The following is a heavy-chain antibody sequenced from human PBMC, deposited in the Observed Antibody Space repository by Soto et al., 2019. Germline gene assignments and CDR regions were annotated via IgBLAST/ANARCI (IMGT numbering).Heavy chain of an antibody. D-gene: IGHD2-2*01. CDR2: MTGLGATT. CDR3: ARSCRSTSCPSAYYFYGMDV. J-gene: IGHJ6*02. Sequence: GGSLRLSCAASGFTFSSCDLTWVRQAPGKGLEWVSAMTGLGATTYYADSVQGRFTISRDNSRNTVYLQMRSLRVEDTAVYYCARSCRSTSCPSAYYFYGMDVWGQGTTVTVSS. V-gene: IGHV3-23*01. CDR1: GFTFSSCD.